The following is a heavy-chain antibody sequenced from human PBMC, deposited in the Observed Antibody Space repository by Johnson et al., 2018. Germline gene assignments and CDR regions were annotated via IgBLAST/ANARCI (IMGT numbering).Heavy chain of an antibody. CDR1: GFTFGDYA. CDR2: ISWNSGYE. Sequence: VQLVQSGGGLVQPGGSLRLSCAASGFTFGDYAMHWVRQVPGKGLEWVSVISWNSGYERYADSVKGRFTISRENAKNSLYLQMNNLRVEDTALYYCVKDIRWRNAFDMWGQGTMVTVSS. V-gene: IGHV3-9*01. D-gene: IGHD2-15*01. CDR3: VKDIRWRNAFDM. J-gene: IGHJ3*02.